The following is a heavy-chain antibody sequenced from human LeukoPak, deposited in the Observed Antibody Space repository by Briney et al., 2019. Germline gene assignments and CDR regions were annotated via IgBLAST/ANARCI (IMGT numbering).Heavy chain of an antibody. CDR3: ARDSLGTSSGWFDP. CDR2: ITAIDGRT. CDR1: GFTFSSTT. D-gene: IGHD6-19*01. J-gene: IGHJ5*02. V-gene: IGHV3-23*01. Sequence: GGSLRLSCVASGFTFSSTTMGWVRQAPGRGLEWVSSITAIDGRTYYADSVRGRFTISRDNSKNTLFLQMNSLRTEDTAVYYCARDSLGTSSGWFDPWGQGTLVTVSS.